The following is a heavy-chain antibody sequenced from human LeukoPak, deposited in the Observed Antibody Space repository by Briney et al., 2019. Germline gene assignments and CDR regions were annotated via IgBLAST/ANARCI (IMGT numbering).Heavy chain of an antibody. CDR3: ARRSRYFDPAALVYYYYYMDV. Sequence: SETLSLTCAVYGGSFSGYYWSWIRQPPGKGLEWIGEINHSGSTNYNPSLKSRVTISVDTSKNQFSLKLSSVTAADTAVYYCARRSRYFDPAALVYYYYYMDVWGKGTTVTVSS. CDR2: INHSGST. D-gene: IGHD3-9*01. V-gene: IGHV4-34*01. J-gene: IGHJ6*03. CDR1: GGSFSGYY.